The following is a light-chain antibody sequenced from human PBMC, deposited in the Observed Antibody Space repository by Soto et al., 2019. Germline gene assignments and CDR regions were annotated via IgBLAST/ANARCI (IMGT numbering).Light chain of an antibody. V-gene: IGKV3-11*01. J-gene: IGKJ2*01. CDR1: QSVSSY. CDR2: DAT. Sequence: EIVLTQSPATLSLSPGERATLSCRASQSVSSYLAWYQQKPGQAPRLLIYDATDRATGIPARFSGCGSGTDFTLTISSLEPEDFAVYYCQQRRNWPLYTFGQGTKLEIK. CDR3: QQRRNWPLYT.